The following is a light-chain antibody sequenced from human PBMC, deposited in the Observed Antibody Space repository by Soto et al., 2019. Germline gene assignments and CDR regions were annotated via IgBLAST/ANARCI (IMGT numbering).Light chain of an antibody. CDR2: AAS. Sequence: DIQMTQSPSSLSASVGVRVTITCRASQSISSSLNWYQQKPGKAPKLLIYAASSLQSGVPSRFGGSGSGTDFTLTISSLQPEDFATYYCQQSYSTPWTFGQGTEVEIK. CDR3: QQSYSTPWT. V-gene: IGKV1-39*01. J-gene: IGKJ1*01. CDR1: QSISSS.